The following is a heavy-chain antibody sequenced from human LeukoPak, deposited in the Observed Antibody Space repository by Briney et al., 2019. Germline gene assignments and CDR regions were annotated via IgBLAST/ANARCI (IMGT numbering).Heavy chain of an antibody. Sequence: GGSLRLSCVASGFTLSSYWMHWVRQGPGEGLVWVSQITTDGSTTNYADSVKGRFTISRDNAKNTLYLEMNSLGVEDTGLYYCARGVDTAVVTGGYNWFDPWGQGTLVTVSS. J-gene: IGHJ5*02. V-gene: IGHV3-74*01. CDR3: ARGVDTAVVTGGYNWFDP. CDR2: ITTDGSTT. CDR1: GFTLSSYW. D-gene: IGHD5-18*01.